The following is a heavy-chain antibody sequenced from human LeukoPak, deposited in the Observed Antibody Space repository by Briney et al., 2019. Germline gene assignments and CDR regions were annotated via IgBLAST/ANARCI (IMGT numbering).Heavy chain of an antibody. D-gene: IGHD2-2*01. V-gene: IGHV3-21*01. Sequence: GGSLRLSCAASGFTFSSYSMNWVRQAPGKGLEWVSSISSSSSYIYYADSVKGRFTISRDNAKNSLYLQMNSLRAEDTAVYYCAKDYCSSTSCYYYYYYGMDVWGQGTTVTVSS. CDR2: ISSSSSYI. CDR1: GFTFSSYS. J-gene: IGHJ6*02. CDR3: AKDYCSSTSCYYYYYYGMDV.